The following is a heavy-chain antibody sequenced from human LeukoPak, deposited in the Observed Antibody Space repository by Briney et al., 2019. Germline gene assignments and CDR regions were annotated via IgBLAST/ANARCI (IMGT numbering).Heavy chain of an antibody. CDR2: ISDSGST. V-gene: IGHV4-59*11. CDR3: ARVFRGAVTSNWFDP. Sequence: PSETLSLTCSVSGASMNGHYWTWIRLSPGKGLEWIGYISDSGSTSYNPSLRSRVIMALEASKTEFSLRLNSVTVADTAVYYCARVFRGAVTSNWFDPWGQETLVTVSS. CDR1: GASMNGHY. D-gene: IGHD3-3*01. J-gene: IGHJ5*02.